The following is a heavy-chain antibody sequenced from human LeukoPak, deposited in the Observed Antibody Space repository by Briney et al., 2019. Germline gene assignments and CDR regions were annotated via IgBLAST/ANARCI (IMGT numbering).Heavy chain of an antibody. D-gene: IGHD2-15*01. CDR2: ISAYNGNT. J-gene: IGHJ4*02. Sequence: ASVKVSCKASGYTFTSYGISWLRQAPGQGLEWMGWISAYNGNTNYAQKLQGRVTMTTDTSTSTAYMELRSLRSDDTAVYYCARDYAGYCSGGSCYGGYWGQGTLVTVSS. CDR1: GYTFTSYG. CDR3: ARDYAGYCSGGSCYGGY. V-gene: IGHV1-18*01.